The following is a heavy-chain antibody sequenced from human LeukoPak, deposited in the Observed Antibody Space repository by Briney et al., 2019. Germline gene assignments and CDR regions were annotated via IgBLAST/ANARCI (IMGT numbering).Heavy chain of an antibody. CDR2: IKEDGSEK. Sequence: SGGSLRLSCTASGFTFNIYWMSWVRQAPGKGLEWVANIKEDGSEKTYVDSVKGRFTISRDNAKNSVYLQMNSLRAEDTAVYFCARMVRGVRVWFDPWGQGTLVTVSS. J-gene: IGHJ5*02. CDR3: ARMVRGVRVWFDP. CDR1: GFTFNIYW. V-gene: IGHV3-7*04. D-gene: IGHD3-10*01.